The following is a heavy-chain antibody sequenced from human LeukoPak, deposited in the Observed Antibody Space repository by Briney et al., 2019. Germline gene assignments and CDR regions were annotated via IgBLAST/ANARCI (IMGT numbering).Heavy chain of an antibody. J-gene: IGHJ3*02. D-gene: IGHD3-16*01. CDR2: IKPRFSGT. CDR1: AITIAGYD. CDR3: ARQFGPTDAFDI. Sequence: ASVKVSCKASAITIAGYDVHWVRQAPGQGLEWMGRIKPRFSGTNHAEKFQGRVTMTRDTSMTTAYMELSSLTADDTAVYYCARQFGPTDAFDIWGQGTMVTVSS. V-gene: IGHV1-2*02.